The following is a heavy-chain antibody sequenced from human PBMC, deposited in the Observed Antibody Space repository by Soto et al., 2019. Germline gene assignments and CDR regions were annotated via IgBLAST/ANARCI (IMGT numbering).Heavy chain of an antibody. Sequence: GGSLRLSCAASGFTFSHYYMNWIRQAPGKGLEWVSYISSTGGTVYYADSVKGRFTISRDNAKNSLYLQMNSLRAEDTAVYYCARMTRGDFDYWGQGTLVTVSS. CDR2: ISSTGGTV. CDR3: ARMTRGDFDY. V-gene: IGHV3-11*01. CDR1: GFTFSHYY. D-gene: IGHD3-10*01. J-gene: IGHJ4*02.